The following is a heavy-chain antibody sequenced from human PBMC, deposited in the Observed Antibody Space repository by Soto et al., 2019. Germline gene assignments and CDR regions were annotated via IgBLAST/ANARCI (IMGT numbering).Heavy chain of an antibody. CDR3: AKAHDFWSGYPGPYYYGMDV. D-gene: IGHD3-3*01. V-gene: IGHV3-23*01. CDR1: GFSFSTYT. J-gene: IGHJ6*02. CDR2: ISSSGGNT. Sequence: GGSLRLSCAASGFSFSTYTMSWVRQAPGKGLEWVSGISSSGGNTYYSDSVKGRFTISRDNSKNTLYLQMNSLRAEDTAVYYCAKAHDFWSGYPGPYYYGMDVWDQGTTVTVSS.